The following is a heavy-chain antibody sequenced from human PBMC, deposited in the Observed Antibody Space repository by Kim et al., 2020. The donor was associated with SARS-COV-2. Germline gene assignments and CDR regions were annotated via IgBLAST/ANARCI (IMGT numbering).Heavy chain of an antibody. V-gene: IGHV4-39*01. CDR3: ARPPSYDILTGPDAFDI. CDR2: IYYSGST. CDR1: GGSISSSSYY. D-gene: IGHD3-9*01. Sequence: SETLSITCTVSGGSISSSSYYWGWIRQPPGKGLEWIGSIYYSGSTYYNPSLKSRVTISVDTSKNQFSLKLSSVTAADTAVYYCARPPSYDILTGPDAFDIWGQGTMVTVSS. J-gene: IGHJ3*02.